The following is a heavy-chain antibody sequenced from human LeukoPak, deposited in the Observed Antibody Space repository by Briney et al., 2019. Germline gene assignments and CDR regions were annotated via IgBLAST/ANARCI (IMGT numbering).Heavy chain of an antibody. CDR2: IYYSGTT. CDR3: ARGGWKAFDI. J-gene: IGHJ3*02. CDR1: GGSISSYY. Sequence: SETLSLTCTVSGGSISSYYWSWIRQSPGKGLEWIGYIYYSGTTNYNPSLKSRVTTSVDTSKNQFSLKLSSVTAADTAVYYGARGGWKAFDIWGQGTMVTVSS. V-gene: IGHV4-59*01. D-gene: IGHD6-19*01.